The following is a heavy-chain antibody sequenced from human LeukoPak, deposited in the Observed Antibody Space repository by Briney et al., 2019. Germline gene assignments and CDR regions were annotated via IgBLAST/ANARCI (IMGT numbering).Heavy chain of an antibody. J-gene: IGHJ6*04. V-gene: IGHV3-21*01. CDR2: ITSTSSYI. CDR3: AELGITMIGGV. D-gene: IGHD3-10*02. CDR1: GFTFSSYS. Sequence: PGGSLRLSCAASGFTFSSYSMNWVRQAPGKGLEWVSSITSTSSYIYYADSVKGRFTISRDNAKNSLYLQMNSLRAEDTAVYYCAELGITMIGGVWGKGTTVTISS.